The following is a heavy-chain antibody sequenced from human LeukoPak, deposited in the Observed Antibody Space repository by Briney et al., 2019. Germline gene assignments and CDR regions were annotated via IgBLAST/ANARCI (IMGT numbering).Heavy chain of an antibody. CDR3: AKRTSYHIDV. Sequence: GGSLRLSCAASGFTFSSYGMSWVRRAPGKGLGWVSSISDSGSTTYYPDSVKGRFSISRDNSKNTFYLQMNSLRAEDTAVYYCAKRTSYHIDVWGKGTTVTVSS. V-gene: IGHV3-23*01. CDR1: GFTFSSYG. CDR2: ISDSGSTT. J-gene: IGHJ6*03.